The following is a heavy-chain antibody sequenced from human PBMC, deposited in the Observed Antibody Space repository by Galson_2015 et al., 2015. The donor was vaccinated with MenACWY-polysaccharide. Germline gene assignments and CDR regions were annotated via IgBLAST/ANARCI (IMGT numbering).Heavy chain of an antibody. CDR1: GYSISSGYY. V-gene: IGHV4-38-2*01. J-gene: IGHJ4*02. Sequence: ETLSLTCAVSGYSISSGYYWGWIRQPPGKGLEWIGSIYHSGSTYYNPSLKSRVTISVDTSKNQSSLNLSSVTAADTAVYYCARVEKYSGSYYILHWGQGTLVTVSS. D-gene: IGHD1-26*01. CDR3: ARVEKYSGSYYILH. CDR2: IYHSGST.